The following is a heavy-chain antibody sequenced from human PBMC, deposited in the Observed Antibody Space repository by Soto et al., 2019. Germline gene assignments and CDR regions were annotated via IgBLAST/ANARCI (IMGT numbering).Heavy chain of an antibody. V-gene: IGHV1-8*01. CDR2: MNPNSGNT. CDR3: ARGYCTNGVCRRPFDY. J-gene: IGHJ4*02. D-gene: IGHD2-8*01. Sequence: EASVKVSCKASGYTFTSYDINWVRQATGQGLEWMGWMNPNSGNTGYAQKFQGRVTMTRNTSISTAYMELSSLRSEDTAVYYCARGYCTNGVCRRPFDYWGQGTLVTVSS. CDR1: GYTFTSYD.